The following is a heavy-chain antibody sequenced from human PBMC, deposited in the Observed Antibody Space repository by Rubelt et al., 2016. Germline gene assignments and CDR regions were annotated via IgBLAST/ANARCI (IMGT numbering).Heavy chain of an antibody. D-gene: IGHD4-17*01. J-gene: IGHJ4*02. CDR3: ARYGDYENLLDY. Sequence: QLQLQESGPGLVEPSETLSLTCTVSGGSISSSSYYWGWIRQPPGKGLEWIGSIYYSGSTYYNPSLKSRVTISVDTSKNQFSLKLSSVTAADTAVYYCARYGDYENLLDYWGQGTLVTVSS. V-gene: IGHV4-39*07. CDR2: IYYSGST. CDR1: GGSISSSSYY.